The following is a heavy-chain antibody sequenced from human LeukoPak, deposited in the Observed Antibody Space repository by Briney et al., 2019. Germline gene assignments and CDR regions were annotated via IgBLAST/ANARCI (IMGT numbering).Heavy chain of an antibody. CDR2: IYYSGST. CDR3: ATTPPHYDFWSGYYTSWFDP. CDR1: GGSISSGGYS. J-gene: IGHJ5*02. V-gene: IGHV4-30-4*08. D-gene: IGHD3-3*01. Sequence: SETLSLTCAVSGGSISSGGYSWSWIRQPPGKGLEWIGYIYYSGSTYYNPSLKSRVTISVDTSKNQFSLKLSSVTAADTAVYYCATTPPHYDFWSGYYTSWFDPWGQGTLVTVSS.